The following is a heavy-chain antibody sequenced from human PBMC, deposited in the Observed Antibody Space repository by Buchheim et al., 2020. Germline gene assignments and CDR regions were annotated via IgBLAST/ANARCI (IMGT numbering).Heavy chain of an antibody. D-gene: IGHD1-26*01. CDR2: ISGSGGST. V-gene: IGHV3-23*01. CDR1: GFTFSNYA. Sequence: EVQLLESGGGLVQPGGSLRLSCAAPGFTFSNYAMNWVRQAPGKGLEWVSEISGSGGSTYYADSVKGRFTISSDNSKNTLYLQMNSLRAEDTAVYYCARRVGTTTRYFDYWGQGTL. CDR3: ARRVGTTTRYFDY. J-gene: IGHJ4*02.